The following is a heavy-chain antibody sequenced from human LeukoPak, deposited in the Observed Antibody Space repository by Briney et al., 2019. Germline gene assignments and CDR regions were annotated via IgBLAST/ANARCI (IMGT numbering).Heavy chain of an antibody. CDR2: IYYSGST. D-gene: IGHD5-12*01. V-gene: IGHV4-39*02. J-gene: IGHJ4*02. CDR3: AGGYSGYHSLDY. CDR1: GGSISSSNYY. Sequence: PSETLSLTCTVSGGSISSSNYYWGWIRQPPGKGLGWIGNIYYSGSTYYNPSLKSRVTISVDTSKNQFSLRLNSVTAADTAVYFCAGGYSGYHSLDYWGQGTLVTVSS.